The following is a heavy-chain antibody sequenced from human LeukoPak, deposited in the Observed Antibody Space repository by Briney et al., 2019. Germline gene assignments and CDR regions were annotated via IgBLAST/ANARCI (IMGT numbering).Heavy chain of an antibody. J-gene: IGHJ4*02. CDR1: GFTFSSYA. CDR2: ISYDGSNK. CDR3: ARDPLDY. Sequence: GGSLRLSCAASGFTFSSYAMHWVRQAPGKGLEWVAVISYDGSNKYYADSVKGRFTISRDNSKNTLYLQMNSLRAEDTAVYYCARDPLDYWGQGTLVTVSS. V-gene: IGHV3-30-3*01.